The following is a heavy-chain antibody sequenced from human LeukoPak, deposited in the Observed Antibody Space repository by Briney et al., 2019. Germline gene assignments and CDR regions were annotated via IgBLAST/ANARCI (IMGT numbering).Heavy chain of an antibody. J-gene: IGHJ4*02. CDR3: AKDRWIRRISLAGQDY. V-gene: IGHV3-30*18. D-gene: IGHD6-19*01. Sequence: PGRSLRLSCATSGFTFSSYGMHWVRQAPGKGLEWVAVTSYDGSDTYYADSVKGRFTISRDNSKNTLYLQINSLRAEDTAVYCCAKDRWIRRISLAGQDYWGQGTLVTVSS. CDR1: GFTFSSYG. CDR2: TSYDGSDT.